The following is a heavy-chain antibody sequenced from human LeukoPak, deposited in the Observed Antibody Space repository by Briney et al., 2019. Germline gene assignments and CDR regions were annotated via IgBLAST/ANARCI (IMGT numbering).Heavy chain of an antibody. Sequence: PSETLSLTCTVSGGSISNYYWSWIRQPPGEGLEWIGFISYTGSTNYNPSLKSRVTVSVDTSKNQFSLKLSSVTAADTAVYYCARLLRYSNYYYYGMDVWGQGTTVTVSS. V-gene: IGHV4-59*08. D-gene: IGHD4-11*01. CDR2: ISYTGST. CDR3: ARLLRYSNYYYYGMDV. J-gene: IGHJ6*02. CDR1: GGSISNYY.